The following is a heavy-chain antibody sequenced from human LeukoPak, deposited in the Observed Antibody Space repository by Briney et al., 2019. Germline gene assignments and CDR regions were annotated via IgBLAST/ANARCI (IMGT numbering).Heavy chain of an antibody. CDR2: IGGSGGTS. J-gene: IGHJ4*02. D-gene: IGHD1-14*01. Sequence: GGSLRLSCEASGFTFTSYAMTWVRQAPGKGLEWVSTIGGSGGTSYYADSVKGRFTISRDNSKNTLYLQMSSLRAEDTALYYCAKDNRENRPYYFDYWGQGTLVTVSS. CDR1: GFTFTSYA. V-gene: IGHV3-23*01. CDR3: AKDNRENRPYYFDY.